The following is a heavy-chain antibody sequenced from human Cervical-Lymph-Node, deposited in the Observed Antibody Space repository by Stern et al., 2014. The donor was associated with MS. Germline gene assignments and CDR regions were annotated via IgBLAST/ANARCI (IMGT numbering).Heavy chain of an antibody. D-gene: IGHD1-1*01. Sequence: VQLVQSGAEVKKPGESLKISCQGSGYSFTTYWIGWVRQMPGKGLEWMGIIYPGDSDTKYSPSFQGQVISADKSINTAYLQWSSLKASDTAMYYCARHTGPYSHYYGMDVWGQGTTVTVSS. J-gene: IGHJ6*02. CDR2: IYPGDSDT. CDR1: GYSFTTYW. CDR3: ARHTGPYSHYYGMDV. V-gene: IGHV5-51*01.